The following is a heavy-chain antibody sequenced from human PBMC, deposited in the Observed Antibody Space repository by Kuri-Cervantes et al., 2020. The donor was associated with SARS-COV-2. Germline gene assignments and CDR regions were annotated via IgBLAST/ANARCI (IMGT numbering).Heavy chain of an antibody. CDR1: GYSFTGYY. D-gene: IGHD5-18*01. Sequence: HVQLEQPGPELVNPGPPVKISCKASGYSFTGYYMNWVKQSPEKSLEWIGEIKPSTGGTTYNQKFKAKATLTVDKSSSTAYMQLKSLTSEDSAVYYCAPMVTTPYFSDYWGQGTTLTVSS. CDR2: IKPSTGGT. CDR3: APMVTTPYFSDY. V-gene: IGHV1-2*02. J-gene: IGHJ4*01.